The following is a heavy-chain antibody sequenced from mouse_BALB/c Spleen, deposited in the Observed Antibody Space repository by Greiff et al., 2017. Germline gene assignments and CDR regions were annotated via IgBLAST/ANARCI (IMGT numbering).Heavy chain of an antibody. CDR3: ARSRSHYFDY. CDR2: IYPGNGDT. J-gene: IGHJ2*01. Sequence: LQQPGAELVKPGASVKMSCKASGYTFTSYIMHWVKQTPGQGLEWIGAIYPGNGDTYYNQKFKGKATLTADKSSSTAYMQLSSLTSEDSAVYYCARSRSHYFDYWGQGTTLTVSS. V-gene: IGHV1-12*01. CDR1: GYTFTSYI.